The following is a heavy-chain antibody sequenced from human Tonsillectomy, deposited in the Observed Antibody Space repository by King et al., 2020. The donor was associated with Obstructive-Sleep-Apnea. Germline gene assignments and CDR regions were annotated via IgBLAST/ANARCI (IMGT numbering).Heavy chain of an antibody. D-gene: IGHD3-9*01. J-gene: IGHJ6*02. CDR2: ISGSGGST. CDR3: AKCIYDISAENAMDV. CDR1: GFTFSNYG. Sequence: VQLVASGGGLVQPGGSLRLSCAASGFTFSNYGMSWVRQAPGKGLEWVSAISGSGGSTYYADSVKGRFTISRDNSKNTLYLQMNSLRAEDTAVYYCAKCIYDISAENAMDVWGQGTTVTVSS. V-gene: IGHV3-23*04.